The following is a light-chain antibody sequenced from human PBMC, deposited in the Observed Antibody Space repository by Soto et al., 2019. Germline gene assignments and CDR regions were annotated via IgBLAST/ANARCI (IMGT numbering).Light chain of an antibody. CDR3: QQYNAYYS. CDR2: DAS. V-gene: IGKV1-5*01. Sequence: DIKMTQSPSTLSASAGDRFTSACGASQDISRWLAWYQQKPGKAPVLLIYDASTLQGGVPSRFSGTGSGTEFTLTSSSLQAEYFATYCCQQYNAYYSFGQGTKVDIK. J-gene: IGKJ2*03. CDR1: QDISRW.